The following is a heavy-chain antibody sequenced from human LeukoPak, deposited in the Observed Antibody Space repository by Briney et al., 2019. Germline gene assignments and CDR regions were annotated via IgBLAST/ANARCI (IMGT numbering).Heavy chain of an antibody. CDR1: GFTFSDYG. Sequence: GGSLRPSCAASGFTFSDYGMNWVRQAPGKGLEWVSSIIGGPTELYYGDSVKGRFTISRGDAKNSLYLQMNSLRVEDSALYYCARGDYYHYGVDVWGQGTTVTVSS. CDR2: IIGGPTEL. J-gene: IGHJ6*02. CDR3: ARGDYYHYGVDV. V-gene: IGHV3-21*01.